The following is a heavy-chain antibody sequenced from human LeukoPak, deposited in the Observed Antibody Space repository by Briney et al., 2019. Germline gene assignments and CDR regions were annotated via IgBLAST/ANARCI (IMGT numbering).Heavy chain of an antibody. J-gene: IGHJ4*02. Sequence: PGGSLRLSCAASGFAFSSYGMQWVRQAPGKGLEWVALIWYDGDNKYYADSVKGRFTISRDNSKNTLYLQMNSLRAEDTAVYYCARGTYYADSSGQGTLVTVSS. V-gene: IGHV3-33*01. CDR2: IWYDGDNK. D-gene: IGHD2/OR15-2a*01. CDR1: GFAFSSYG. CDR3: ARGTYYADS.